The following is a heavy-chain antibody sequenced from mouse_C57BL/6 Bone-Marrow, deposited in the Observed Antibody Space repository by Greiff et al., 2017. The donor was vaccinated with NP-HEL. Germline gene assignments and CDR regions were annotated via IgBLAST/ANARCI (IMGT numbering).Heavy chain of an antibody. Sequence: EVKLVESGPGLVKPSQSLSLTCSVTGYSITSGYYWNWIRQFPGNKLEWMGYISYDGSNNYNPSLKNRISITRDTSKNQFFLKLNSVTTEDTATYYCARRGLLPLFAYWGQGTLVTVSA. J-gene: IGHJ3*01. D-gene: IGHD2-1*01. CDR3: ARRGLLPLFAY. CDR1: GYSITSGYY. V-gene: IGHV3-6*01. CDR2: ISYDGSN.